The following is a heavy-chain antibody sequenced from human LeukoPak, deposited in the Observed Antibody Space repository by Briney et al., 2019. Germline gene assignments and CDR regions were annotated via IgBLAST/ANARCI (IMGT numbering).Heavy chain of an antibody. Sequence: PGGSLRLSCAASGFTFSDYRMSWIRQAPGKGLEWVSYISSSNIYTNYADSVKGRFTISRDSAKNSLYLQMNSLRAEDTAVYYCARGRTNSGQPLPDAFDIWGQGTMVTVSS. CDR1: GFTFSDYR. D-gene: IGHD5-12*01. CDR2: ISSSNIYT. V-gene: IGHV3-11*05. J-gene: IGHJ3*02. CDR3: ARGRTNSGQPLPDAFDI.